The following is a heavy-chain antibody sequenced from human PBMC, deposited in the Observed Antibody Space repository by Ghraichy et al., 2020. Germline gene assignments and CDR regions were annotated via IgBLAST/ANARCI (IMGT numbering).Heavy chain of an antibody. CDR3: AKDEIAAAGTDDY. Sequence: GGSLRLSCAASGFTFSSYGMHWVRQAPGKGLEWVAFIRYDGSNKYYADSVKGRFTISRDNSKNTLYLQMNSLRAEDTAVYYCAKDEIAAAGTDDYWGQGTLVTVSS. CDR2: IRYDGSNK. V-gene: IGHV3-30*02. J-gene: IGHJ4*02. CDR1: GFTFSSYG. D-gene: IGHD6-13*01.